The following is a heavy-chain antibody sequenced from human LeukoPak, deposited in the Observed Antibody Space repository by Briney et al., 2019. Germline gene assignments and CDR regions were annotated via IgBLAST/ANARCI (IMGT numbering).Heavy chain of an antibody. CDR2: IYYSGST. J-gene: IGHJ3*02. CDR1: GGSISSYY. Sequence: SETLSLTCTVSGGSISSYYWGWIRQPPGKDLEWIGSIYYSGSTYYNPSLKSRVTMSVDTSKNQFSLKLSSVTAADTAVYYCAAYSDSHDAFDIWGQGTMVTVSS. CDR3: AAYSDSHDAFDI. D-gene: IGHD2-15*01. V-gene: IGHV4-59*04.